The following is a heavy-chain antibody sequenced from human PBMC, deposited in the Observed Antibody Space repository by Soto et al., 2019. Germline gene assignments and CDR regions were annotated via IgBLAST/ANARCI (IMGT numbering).Heavy chain of an antibody. V-gene: IGHV6-1*01. CDR1: VDIVSSNSAA. Sequence: SQTLSLTCAISVDIVSSNSAAWNCIRQSPSRGLEWLGRTYYRSKWYNDYAVSVKSRVTINPDTSKNQFSLQLNSVTPEDTAVYYCARDPTYIVGATRPRGVWFDPWGQGTLVTV. D-gene: IGHD1-26*01. CDR2: TYYRSKWYN. J-gene: IGHJ5*02. CDR3: ARDPTYIVGATRPRGVWFDP.